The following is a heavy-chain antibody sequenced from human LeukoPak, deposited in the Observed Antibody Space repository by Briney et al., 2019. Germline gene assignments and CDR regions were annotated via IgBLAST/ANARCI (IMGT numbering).Heavy chain of an antibody. CDR2: ISSSSSTI. Sequence: GGTLRLSCAASGFTFSSYSMNWVRQAPGKGLEWVSYISSSSSTIYYADSVKGRFTISRDNAKNSLYLQMNSLRAEDTAVYYCARATPTYYDFWSGYYKGVAFDIWGQGTMVTVSS. D-gene: IGHD3-3*01. J-gene: IGHJ3*02. V-gene: IGHV3-48*04. CDR1: GFTFSSYS. CDR3: ARATPTYYDFWSGYYKGVAFDI.